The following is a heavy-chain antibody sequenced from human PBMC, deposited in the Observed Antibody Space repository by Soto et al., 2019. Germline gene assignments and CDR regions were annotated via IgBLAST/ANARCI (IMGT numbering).Heavy chain of an antibody. CDR2: ININRGDV. Sequence: QVHLVQSGSELKTPGASVKVSCQASGHTSTHNGISWVRRAPGKGLEWMGWININRGDVNHAPKFQGRVTLTTATSTSTAYLELRSLRLDDTGVYFCATDEMNRGRFDYWGHGTRVSVSS. CDR3: ATDEMNRGRFDY. V-gene: IGHV1-18*04. CDR1: GHTSTHNG. J-gene: IGHJ4*01.